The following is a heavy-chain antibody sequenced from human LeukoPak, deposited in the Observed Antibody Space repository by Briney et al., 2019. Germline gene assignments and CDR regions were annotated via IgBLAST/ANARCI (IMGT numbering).Heavy chain of an antibody. CDR2: INTNTGNP. D-gene: IGHD3-10*01. Sequence: ASVKVSCKASGYTFTSYAMNWVRQASGQGLEWMGWINTNTGNPAYAQGFTGRFVFSLDTSVSTAYLQISSLKAEDTAVYYCARERHYYGSGSYYYYGMDVWGQGTTVTVSS. V-gene: IGHV7-4-1*02. J-gene: IGHJ6*02. CDR3: ARERHYYGSGSYYYYGMDV. CDR1: GYTFTSYA.